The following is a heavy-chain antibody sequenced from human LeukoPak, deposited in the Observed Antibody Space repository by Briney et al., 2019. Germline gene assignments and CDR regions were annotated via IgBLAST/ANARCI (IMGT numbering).Heavy chain of an antibody. D-gene: IGHD5-24*01. J-gene: IGHJ3*02. CDR3: ARNLRLHTPRAFDI. Sequence: GGSLRLSCAASGFTFSNYWMAWVRQAPGRGVEWLASIKPDGSVIYYGDSVKGRFTLSRDNTKNALHLQMNSLRAEDTAVYYCARNLRLHTPRAFDIWGQGTMVTVSS. CDR1: GFTFSNYW. CDR2: IKPDGSVI. V-gene: IGHV3-7*05.